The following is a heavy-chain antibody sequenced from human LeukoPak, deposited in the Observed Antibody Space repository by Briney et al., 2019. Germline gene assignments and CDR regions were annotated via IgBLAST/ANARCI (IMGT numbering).Heavy chain of an antibody. Sequence: GGSLRLSCAASGFTFSSYGMSWVRQAPGKGLEWVSAISGSGGSTYYADSVKGRFTISRDNAKNPLYLQMNSLRAEDTAVYYCARDEYNWNVDAFDIWGQGTVVTVSS. CDR3: ARDEYNWNVDAFDI. D-gene: IGHD1-20*01. CDR1: GFTFSSYG. J-gene: IGHJ3*02. V-gene: IGHV3-23*01. CDR2: ISGSGGST.